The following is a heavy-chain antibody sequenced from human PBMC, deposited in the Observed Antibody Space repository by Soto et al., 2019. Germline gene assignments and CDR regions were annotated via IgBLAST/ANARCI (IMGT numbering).Heavy chain of an antibody. CDR3: VRTIRPGTTTYFDY. V-gene: IGHV3-72*01. D-gene: IGHD1-1*01. Sequence: GGSLRLSCAVSGYTFGDHYIDWVRQAPGKGLEWVGRVRDKAHSYSTTFAASVKGRFTLSRDDSKNSVYLQMNSLKTEDTAVYYCVRTIRPGTTTYFDYWGQGTLVTVS. CDR1: GYTFGDHY. J-gene: IGHJ4*02. CDR2: VRDKAHSYST.